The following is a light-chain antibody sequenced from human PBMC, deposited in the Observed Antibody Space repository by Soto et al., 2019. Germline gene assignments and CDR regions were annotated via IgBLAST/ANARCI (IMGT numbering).Light chain of an antibody. V-gene: IGKV3-20*01. J-gene: IGKJ5*01. CDR1: QRVSSSTY. CDR3: QQYGNSPIT. Sequence: EIVLTQSPGTLSLSPGERATLSCRASQRVSSSTYLAWYQQRPGQAPRLLIYDASSRATGIPDRFSGSGSGTDFTLTISRLEPEDFAVYYCQQYGNSPITFGQGTRLE. CDR2: DAS.